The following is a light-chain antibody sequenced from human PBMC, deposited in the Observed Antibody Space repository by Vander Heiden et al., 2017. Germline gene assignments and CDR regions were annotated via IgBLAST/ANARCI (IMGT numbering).Light chain of an antibody. CDR1: QSVSSY. V-gene: IGKV3-11*01. Sequence: EIVLTQSPATPSLSPGARAPLSCRASQSVSSYLAWYQQKPGQAPRLLIYDASNRATGIPARFSGSGSGTDFTLTISSLEPEDFAVYYCQQRSNWPPEVTFGPGTKVDIK. J-gene: IGKJ3*01. CDR3: QQRSNWPPEVT. CDR2: DAS.